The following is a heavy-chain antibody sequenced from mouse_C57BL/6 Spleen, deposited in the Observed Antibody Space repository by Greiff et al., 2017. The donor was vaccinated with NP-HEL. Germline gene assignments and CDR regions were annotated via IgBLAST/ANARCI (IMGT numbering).Heavy chain of an antibody. J-gene: IGHJ2*01. V-gene: IGHV1-52*01. D-gene: IGHD2-5*01. Sequence: QVQLQQSGAELVRPGSSVKLSCKASGYTFTSYWMHWVKQRPIQGLEWIGNIDPSDSETHYNQKFKDKATLTVDKSSSTAYMQLSSLTSEDSAVYYCAREGAYYSNYVDYWGQGTTLTVSS. CDR3: AREGAYYSNYVDY. CDR2: IDPSDSET. CDR1: GYTFTSYW.